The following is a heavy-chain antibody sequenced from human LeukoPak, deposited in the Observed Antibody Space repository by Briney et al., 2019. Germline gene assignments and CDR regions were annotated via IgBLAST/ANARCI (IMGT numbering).Heavy chain of an antibody. CDR3: ARVGLWFGEFKYYFDY. Sequence: GASVKVSCKASGGTFSSYAISWVRQAPGQGLEWMGWISAYNGNTNYAQKLQGRVTMTTDTSTSTAYMELRSLRSDDTAVYYCARVGLWFGEFKYYFDYWGQGTLVTVSS. J-gene: IGHJ4*02. D-gene: IGHD3-10*01. V-gene: IGHV1-18*01. CDR1: GGTFSSYA. CDR2: ISAYNGNT.